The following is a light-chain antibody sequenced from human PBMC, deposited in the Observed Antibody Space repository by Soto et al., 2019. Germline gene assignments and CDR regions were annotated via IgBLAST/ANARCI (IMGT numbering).Light chain of an antibody. J-gene: IGKJ1*01. CDR3: QQSYSAPQT. Sequence: DLQMTQSPSSLSASVGDRVTITCRASQSISTFVNWYQQKPGKVPNLLIYAASSLQSGVPSRFSGSGSGTDFTLTISSLQPEDFATYYCQQSYSAPQTFGQGTKVEIK. CDR1: QSISTF. V-gene: IGKV1-39*01. CDR2: AAS.